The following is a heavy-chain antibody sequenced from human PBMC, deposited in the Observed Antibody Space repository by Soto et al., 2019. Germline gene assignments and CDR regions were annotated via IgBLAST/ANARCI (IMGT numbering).Heavy chain of an antibody. J-gene: IGHJ2*01. Sequence: SETLSLTCTVSGGSISSSSYYWGWIRQPPGKGLEWIGSLYYSGSTYYNPSLKSRVTISVDTSKNQFSLKLSSVTAADTAVYYCARDLMNYGAFYWYFDLWGRGTLVTVSS. D-gene: IGHD4-17*01. CDR1: GGSISSSSYY. V-gene: IGHV4-39*07. CDR3: ARDLMNYGAFYWYFDL. CDR2: LYYSGST.